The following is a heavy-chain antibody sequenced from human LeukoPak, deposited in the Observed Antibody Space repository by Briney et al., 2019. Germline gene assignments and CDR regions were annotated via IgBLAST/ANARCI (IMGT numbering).Heavy chain of an antibody. V-gene: IGHV3-30*04. CDR3: AKDLRTVRYYDSSGYSTYIN. CDR1: GFTFSSYA. CDR2: ISYDGSNK. D-gene: IGHD3-22*01. J-gene: IGHJ4*02. Sequence: PGGSLRLSCAASGFTFSSYAMHWVRQAPGKGLEWVAVISYDGSNKYYADSVKGRFTISRDNSKNTLYLQMNSLRAEDTAVYYCAKDLRTVRYYDSSGYSTYINWGQGTLVTVSS.